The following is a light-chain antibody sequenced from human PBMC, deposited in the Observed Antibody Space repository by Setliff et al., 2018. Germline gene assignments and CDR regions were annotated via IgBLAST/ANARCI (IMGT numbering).Light chain of an antibody. CDR3: SSYTSSSHPV. V-gene: IGLV2-18*02. CDR1: SSDVGGYNR. CDR2: DVS. Sequence: QSVLTQPPSVSGSPGHSVTISCTGTSSDVGGYNRVSWHQHPPGTAPKLMIYDVSHRPSGVPDRFSGSKSGNTASLTISGLQAEDEADYYCSSYTSSSHPVFGGGTKVTVL. J-gene: IGLJ3*02.